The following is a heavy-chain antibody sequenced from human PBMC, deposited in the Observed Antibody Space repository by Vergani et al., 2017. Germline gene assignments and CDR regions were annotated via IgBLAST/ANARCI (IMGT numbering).Heavy chain of an antibody. D-gene: IGHD3-10*01. CDR2: ISSSGST. Sequence: QLQLQESGPGLVKPSETLSLICTVSGDSMMRSHYYWGWIRQSPGRGLEWIGSISSSGSTYYNPSLKSRVTMSDDTSKNHLSLRVTSMTAADTAVYFCARPVGPSAIADGYHIWGQGTMVTVSS. CDR1: GDSMMRSHYY. J-gene: IGHJ3*02. CDR3: ARPVGPSAIADGYHI. V-gene: IGHV4-39*02.